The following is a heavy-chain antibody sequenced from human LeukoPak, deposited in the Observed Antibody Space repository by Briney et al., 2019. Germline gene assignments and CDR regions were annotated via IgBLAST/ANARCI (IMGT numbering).Heavy chain of an antibody. CDR3: ARVLPYSSGWGVDY. V-gene: IGHV4-59*01. CDR2: IYYSGST. J-gene: IGHJ4*02. CDR1: GGSIRSYY. Sequence: SETLSLTCTVSGGSIRSYYWSWIRQPPGKGLEWIGYIYYSGSTIYNPSLKSRVTISVDTSKNQFSLNLSSVTAADTAVYYCARVLPYSSGWGVDYWGQGTLVTVSS. D-gene: IGHD6-19*01.